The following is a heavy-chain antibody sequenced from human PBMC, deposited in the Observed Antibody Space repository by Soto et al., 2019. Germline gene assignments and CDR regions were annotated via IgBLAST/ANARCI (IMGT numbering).Heavy chain of an antibody. J-gene: IGHJ4*02. CDR1: GFTFSSYS. D-gene: IGHD6-19*01. Sequence: EVQLVESGGDLVQPGGSLRLSCAASGFTFSSYSMNWVRQAPGRGLEWVSYISRSSSTTYYADSVKGRFTISRDNAKNSLYLQMNSLRDEDTAVYYWARDPYSSGPFDYWSQGTLVTVSS. V-gene: IGHV3-48*02. CDR3: ARDPYSSGPFDY. CDR2: ISRSSSTT.